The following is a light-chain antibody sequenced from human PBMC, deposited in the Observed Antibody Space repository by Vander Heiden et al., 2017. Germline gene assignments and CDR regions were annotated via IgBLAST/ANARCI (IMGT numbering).Light chain of an antibody. Sequence: DTQMTQSPSTLSASVGDRVTITCRASQSISSWLAWYQQKPGKAPKLLIYKASSLESGVPSRFSGSGSGTEFTLTISSLQPDDFATYYCQQYNSYSCTFGQGTKVEIK. CDR3: QQYNSYSCT. CDR2: KAS. V-gene: IGKV1-5*03. J-gene: IGKJ2*02. CDR1: QSISSW.